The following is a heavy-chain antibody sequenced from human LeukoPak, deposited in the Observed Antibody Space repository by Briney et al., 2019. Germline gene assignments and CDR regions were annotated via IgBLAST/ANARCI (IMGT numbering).Heavy chain of an antibody. CDR3: ARQAGSYAFYYYDY. D-gene: IGHD2-2*01. V-gene: IGHV4-59*08. CDR2: IYYSGST. Sequence: SETLSLTCIVSGGSISNYYWTWIRQPPGKGLEWIGYIYYSGSTNYNPSLKSRVTISVDTSKNQFSLKLTSVTAADTAVYYCARQAGSYAFYYYDYWGQGTLVTVSS. CDR1: GGSISNYY. J-gene: IGHJ4*02.